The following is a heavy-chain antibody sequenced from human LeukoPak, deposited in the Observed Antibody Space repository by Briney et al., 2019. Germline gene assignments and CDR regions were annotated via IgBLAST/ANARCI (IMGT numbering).Heavy chain of an antibody. V-gene: IGHV4-59*08. CDR1: GVSIVRHY. CDR3: ARHQGKVFPYMDV. D-gene: IGHD3-3*01. J-gene: IGHJ6*03. CDR2: ISYSGST. Sequence: SETLSLTCTVSGVSIVRHYWIWIRQPPGKGLEWIGHISYSGSTNYNPSLKSRVTISVDTSKNQFSLKLSSVTAADTAVYYCARHQGKVFPYMDVWGKGTTVTVSS.